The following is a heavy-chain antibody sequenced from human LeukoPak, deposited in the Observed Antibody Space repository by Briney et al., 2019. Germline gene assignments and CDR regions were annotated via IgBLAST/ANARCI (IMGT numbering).Heavy chain of an antibody. Sequence: SETLSLTCTVSGGPISSSSYYWGWIRQPPGKGLEWIGSFYYSGSTYYNPSLKSRVTISVDTSKNQFSLKLRSVTAADTAVYYCAKSPYARPYFDYWGQGTLVTVSS. CDR1: GGPISSSSYY. V-gene: IGHV4-39*01. CDR2: FYYSGST. CDR3: AKSPYARPYFDY. D-gene: IGHD2-2*01. J-gene: IGHJ4*02.